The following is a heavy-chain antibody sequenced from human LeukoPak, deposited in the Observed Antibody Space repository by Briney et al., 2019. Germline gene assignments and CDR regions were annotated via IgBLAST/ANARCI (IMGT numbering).Heavy chain of an antibody. J-gene: IGHJ4*02. CDR3: ARSRMVWFGELNPFDY. CDR1: GFTFSSYW. CDR2: IKQDGSEK. V-gene: IGHV3-7*01. D-gene: IGHD3-10*01. Sequence: GGSLRLSCAASGFTFSSYWMNWVRQAPGKGLEWVANIKQDGSEKYYVDSVKGRFTISRDNAKNSLYLQMNSLRAEDTAVYYCARSRMVWFGELNPFDYWGQGTLVTVSS.